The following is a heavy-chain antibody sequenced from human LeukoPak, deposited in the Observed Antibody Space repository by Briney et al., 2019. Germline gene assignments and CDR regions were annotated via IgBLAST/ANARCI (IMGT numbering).Heavy chain of an antibody. J-gene: IGHJ6*04. CDR1: GFTFSSYW. CDR2: IKQDGSEK. CDR3: ARDGTDILTGYYFGMDV. V-gene: IGHV3-7*03. D-gene: IGHD3-9*01. Sequence: GGSLRLSRAASGFTFSSYWMSWVRQAPGKGLEWVANIKQDGSEKYYVDSVKGRFTISRDNAKNSLYLQMNSLRAEDTAVYYCARDGTDILTGYYFGMDVWGKGTTVTVSS.